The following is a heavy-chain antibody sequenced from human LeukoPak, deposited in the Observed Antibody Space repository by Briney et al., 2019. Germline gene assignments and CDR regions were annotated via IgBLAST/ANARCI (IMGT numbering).Heavy chain of an antibody. CDR3: ARGVHENWFDP. J-gene: IGHJ5*02. V-gene: IGHV1-18*01. CDR2: ISPFNGHT. Sequence: ASVKVSCKASGYNFMNYGIGWVRQAPGQGLDWMGWISPFNGHTDYAQKVQGRITMAIDISTRTDFMELRSLRSDDSAFYYRARGVHENWFDPWGQGTMVTVSS. CDR1: GYNFMNYG.